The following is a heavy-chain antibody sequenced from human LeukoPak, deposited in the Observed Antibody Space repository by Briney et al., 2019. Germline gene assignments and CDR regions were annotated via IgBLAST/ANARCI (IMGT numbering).Heavy chain of an antibody. D-gene: IGHD3-22*01. CDR1: GGSISSGGYY. CDR3: ARALKYYDSRVVGHFDY. CDR2: IYYSGST. Sequence: SETLSLTCTVSGGSISSGGYYWSWIRQHPGKGLEWIGYIYYSGSTYYNPSLKSRVTISVDTSKNQFSLKLSSVTAADTAVYYCARALKYYDSRVVGHFDYWGQGTLVTVSS. V-gene: IGHV4-31*03. J-gene: IGHJ4*02.